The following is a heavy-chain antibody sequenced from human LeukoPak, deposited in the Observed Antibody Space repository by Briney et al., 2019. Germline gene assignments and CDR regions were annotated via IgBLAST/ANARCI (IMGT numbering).Heavy chain of an antibody. CDR1: GFTFSSYS. J-gene: IGHJ4*02. CDR3: ARDMIVEGAFDY. V-gene: IGHV3-21*01. Sequence: GGSLRLSCAASGFTFSSYSMNWVRQAPGKGLEWVSSISSSSSYIYYADSVKGRFTISRDNAKNSLYLQMNSLRAEDTAVYCCARDMIVEGAFDYWGQGTLVTVSS. D-gene: IGHD3-22*01. CDR2: ISSSSSYI.